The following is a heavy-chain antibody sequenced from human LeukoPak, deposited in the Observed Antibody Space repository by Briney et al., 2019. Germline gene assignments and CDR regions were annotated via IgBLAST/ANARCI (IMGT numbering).Heavy chain of an antibody. J-gene: IGHJ4*02. CDR3: ARVASSGYSFDY. Sequence: GGSLRLACSASGLTVSCDHMGWVPGAPGKGVGRVSVNYSGGRTYYGDSVKGRFTLSRDNSQNTLYPQMNALRRHGSAVFYCARVASSGYSFDYWGQGTLVTVSS. V-gene: IGHV3-53*01. CDR2: NYSGGRT. D-gene: IGHD3-22*01. CDR1: GLTVSCDH.